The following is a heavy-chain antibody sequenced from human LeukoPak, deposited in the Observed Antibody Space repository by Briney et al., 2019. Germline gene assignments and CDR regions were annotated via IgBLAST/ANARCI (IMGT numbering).Heavy chain of an antibody. Sequence: GASVKVSCKFSAYAFTGFYLHWVRQAPGHGLEWMGWINPDSGGTNYAQKLHGRVTMTSDTSVSTAYMELSRLKSDDTAVYYCARIPQKTSMVTRRADYWGQGTLVIVSS. V-gene: IGHV1-2*02. D-gene: IGHD5-18*01. CDR3: ARIPQKTSMVTRRADY. CDR1: AYAFTGFY. J-gene: IGHJ4*02. CDR2: INPDSGGT.